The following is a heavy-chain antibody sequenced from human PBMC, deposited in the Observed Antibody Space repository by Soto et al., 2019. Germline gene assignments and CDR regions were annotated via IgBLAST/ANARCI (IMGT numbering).Heavy chain of an antibody. CDR1: GYNFHSYC. Sequence: QVQLVQSGAEVKKPGASVKVSCRASGYNFHSYCITWVRQAPGQGLEWLGWISAYNGETHSGQMLHGRVSVTRDISSSTSYMELRSLRSDDTAVYFCARDLEESGDVWTGVGLYWGQGTRVTVSS. CDR3: ARDLEESGDVWTGVGLY. J-gene: IGHJ4*02. CDR2: ISAYNGET. D-gene: IGHD3-3*01. V-gene: IGHV1-18*01.